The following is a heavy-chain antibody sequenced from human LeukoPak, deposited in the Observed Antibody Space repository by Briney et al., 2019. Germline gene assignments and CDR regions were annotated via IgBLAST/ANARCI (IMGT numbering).Heavy chain of an antibody. J-gene: IGHJ4*02. D-gene: IGHD6-13*01. CDR3: ARVPGIAAAGDRYFDY. CDR1: GDSVSSNSAA. CDR2: TYYRSRWYN. Sequence: SQTLSLTCAISGDSVSSNSAAWNWIRQSPSRGLEWLGRTYYRSRWYNEYELSVKSRITIIPDTSKNHFSLQLNSVTPEDTAVYYCARVPGIAAAGDRYFDYWGQGTLVTVSS. V-gene: IGHV6-1*01.